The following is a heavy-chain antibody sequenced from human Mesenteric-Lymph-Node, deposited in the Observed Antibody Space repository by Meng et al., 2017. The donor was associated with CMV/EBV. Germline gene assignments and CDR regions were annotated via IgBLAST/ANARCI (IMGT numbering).Heavy chain of an antibody. Sequence: GGSLRLSCAASGFTFSDFYMNWVRQAPGKGLEWVSSISASSSYIYYADSVKGRFTISRDNARTSLYLQMNSLRAEDTALYYCARDERGGSGYDPVYYYGLDVWGQGTTVTVSS. CDR1: GFTFSDFY. V-gene: IGHV3-21*01. D-gene: IGHD5-12*01. J-gene: IGHJ6*02. CDR3: ARDERGGSGYDPVYYYGLDV. CDR2: ISASSSYI.